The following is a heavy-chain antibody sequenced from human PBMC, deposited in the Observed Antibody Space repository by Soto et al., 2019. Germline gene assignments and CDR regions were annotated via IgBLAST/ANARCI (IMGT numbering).Heavy chain of an antibody. CDR2: IHGGGNSA. CDR1: GFTFSGYA. D-gene: IGHD3-22*01. CDR3: ARNGGRVTTTWHFAY. V-gene: IGHV3-23*01. J-gene: IGHJ4*02. Sequence: EVQLLESGGDLVQPGRSLRLSCAASGFTFSGYAMSWVRQAPGKGLEWVSVIHGGGNSAYYADSVKGRFTISRDNSKNTLCLQRSSLRGQDTAVYYCARNGGRVTTTWHFAYWCQGAQVTVSS.